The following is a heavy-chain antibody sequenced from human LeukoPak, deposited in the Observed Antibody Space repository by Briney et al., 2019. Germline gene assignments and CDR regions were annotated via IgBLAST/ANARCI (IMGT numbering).Heavy chain of an antibody. CDR2: ISDNSNYI. CDR3: AKTLWAEYNWFDP. V-gene: IGHV3-21*04. D-gene: IGHD7-27*01. CDR1: GFTFNTYS. J-gene: IGHJ5*02. Sequence: GGSLRLSCAASGFTFNTYSMNWVRQAPGKGLEWVSSISDNSNYIYYSDSVEGRFTISRDNAKNSLYLQMNSLRAEDTAVYYCAKTLWAEYNWFDPWGQGTLVTVSS.